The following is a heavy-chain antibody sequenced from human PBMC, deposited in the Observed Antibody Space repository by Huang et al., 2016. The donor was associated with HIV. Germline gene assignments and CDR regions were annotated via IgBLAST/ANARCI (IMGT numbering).Heavy chain of an antibody. D-gene: IGHD3-22*01. Sequence: QVQLVQSGAEVKKPGASVKVSCKASGYTFPSYYMHGVRQAPGQGLEWMGIINPSGGSTRYAQKFQGRGTMTRDTSTTTVYMELSSLRSEDTAVYYCARTLYYYDSSELNHWGQGTLVTVSS. CDR1: GYTFPSYY. J-gene: IGHJ5*02. V-gene: IGHV1-46*01. CDR3: ARTLYYYDSSELNH. CDR2: INPSGGST.